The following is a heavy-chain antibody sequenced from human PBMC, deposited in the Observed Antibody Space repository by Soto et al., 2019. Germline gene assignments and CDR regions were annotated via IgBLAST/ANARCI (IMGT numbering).Heavy chain of an antibody. Sequence: QITLKESGPTLVKPTETLTLTCTFSGFSLNTSGVGVGWIRQPPGKALEWLALIYWDDDKRYSPSLKSRLTIXKXTSKHQVVLTMTNMDPVDTATYSCARSKIKWRFMDVWGQGTTVTVSS. V-gene: IGHV2-5*02. D-gene: IGHD1-26*01. CDR1: GFSLNTSGVG. CDR2: IYWDDDK. J-gene: IGHJ6*02. CDR3: ARSKIKWRFMDV.